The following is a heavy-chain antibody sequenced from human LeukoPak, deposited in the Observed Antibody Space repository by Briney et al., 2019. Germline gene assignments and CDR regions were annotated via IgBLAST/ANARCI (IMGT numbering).Heavy chain of an antibody. CDR1: GGSFSGYY. CDR2: INHSGST. V-gene: IGHV4-34*01. J-gene: IGHJ5*02. D-gene: IGHD3-9*01. CDR3: ARVGRYYDILTGYSYNWFDP. Sequence: PSETLSLTCAVCGGSFSGYYWSWIRQPPGKGLEWIGEINHSGSTNYNPSLKSRVTISVDTSKNQFSLKLSSVTAADTAVYYCARVGRYYDILTGYSYNWFDPWGQGTLVTVSS.